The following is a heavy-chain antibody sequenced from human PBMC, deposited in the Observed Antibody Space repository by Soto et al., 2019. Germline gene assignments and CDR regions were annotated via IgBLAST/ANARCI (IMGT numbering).Heavy chain of an antibody. V-gene: IGHV3-23*01. Sequence: EVQLLDSGGGLVQPGGSLRLSCVASGFTFNNYGVSWVRQAPGKGLEWVSSISDSGDTTYYADSVKGRFTISRDNSKNTIDLQMNRLRVEDKALYFCAAKGRGYFSGGSCHYIGVWGKGTTVAVPS. CDR3: AAKGRGYFSGGSCHYIGV. J-gene: IGHJ6*03. D-gene: IGHD2-15*01. CDR1: GFTFNNYG. CDR2: ISDSGDTT.